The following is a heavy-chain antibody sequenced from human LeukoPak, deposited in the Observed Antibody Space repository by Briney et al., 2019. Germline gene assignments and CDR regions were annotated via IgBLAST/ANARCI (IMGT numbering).Heavy chain of an antibody. V-gene: IGHV4-4*07. CDR3: ARQDVYGDSYYFDY. CDR2: IYTSGST. J-gene: IGHJ4*02. CDR1: GGSISSYY. Sequence: SETLSLTCTVSGGSISSYYWGWIRQPAGKGLEWIGRIYTSGSTNYNPSLKSRVTMSVDTSKNQFSLKLSSVTAADTAVYYCARQDVYGDSYYFDYWGQGTLVTVSS. D-gene: IGHD4-17*01.